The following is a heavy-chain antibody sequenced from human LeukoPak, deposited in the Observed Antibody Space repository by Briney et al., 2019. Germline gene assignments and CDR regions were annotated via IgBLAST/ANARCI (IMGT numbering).Heavy chain of an antibody. V-gene: IGHV3-7*01. CDR2: IKQDGSEK. CDR3: ARDIYYDSSGYYYEGLDY. CDR1: GFTFGSYW. J-gene: IGHJ4*02. D-gene: IGHD3-22*01. Sequence: GGSLRLSCAASGFTFGSYWMSWVRQAPGKGLEWVANIKQDGSEKYYVDSVKGRFTISRDNAKNSLYLQMNSLRAEDTAVYYCARDIYYDSSGYYYEGLDYWGQGTLVTVSS.